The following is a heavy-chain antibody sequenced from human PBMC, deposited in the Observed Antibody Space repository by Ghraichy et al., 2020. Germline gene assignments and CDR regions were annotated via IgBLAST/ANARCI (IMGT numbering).Heavy chain of an antibody. CDR2: IYDSGSA. Sequence: SETLSLTCTVTDGSISGYFWTYIRQPPGKGLEWIGYIYDSGSANYNPSLRRRVTISVDTSKKQFSLKLSSVTAADTAIYYCARGKWEDYSNYVGYFDYWGQGALITVSP. D-gene: IGHD4-11*01. J-gene: IGHJ4*02. CDR1: DGSISGYF. V-gene: IGHV4-59*01. CDR3: ARGKWEDYSNYVGYFDY.